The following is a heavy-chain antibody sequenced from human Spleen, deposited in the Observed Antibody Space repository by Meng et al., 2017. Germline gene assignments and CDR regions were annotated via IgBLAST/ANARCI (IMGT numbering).Heavy chain of an antibody. Sequence: LREVGTSVAECSDTLCPVGAVFSGSLCGYYWRDLRQRTGRRVWWICEINDSGHPSYTPAIISLITISVDATANQFSLRLRSVAAADPAVEYWGCDSSGDWSFDLWGQGTLVTVSS. D-gene: IGHD3-22*01. J-gene: IGHJ1*01. CDR2: INDSGHP. CDR3: GCDSSGDWSFDL. V-gene: IGHV4-34*01. CDR1: SGSLCGYY.